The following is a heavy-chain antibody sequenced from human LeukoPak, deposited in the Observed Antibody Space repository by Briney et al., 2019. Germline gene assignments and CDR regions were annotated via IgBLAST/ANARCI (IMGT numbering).Heavy chain of an antibody. V-gene: IGHV4-59*01. CDR3: ARGLRYHFDY. Sequence: SETLSLTCTVSGGSISRYYWSWIRQPPGKGLEWIGYIYYSGSTNYNPSLKSRVTISVDTSKNQFSLKLSSVTAADTAVYYCARGLRYHFDYWGQGTLVTVSS. D-gene: IGHD4-17*01. CDR1: GGSISRYY. J-gene: IGHJ4*02. CDR2: IYYSGST.